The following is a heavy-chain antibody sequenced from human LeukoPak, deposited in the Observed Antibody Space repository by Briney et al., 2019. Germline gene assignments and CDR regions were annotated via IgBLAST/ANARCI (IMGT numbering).Heavy chain of an antibody. Sequence: SETLSLTCAVYGGSFSGYYWSWIRQPPGKGLEWIGEINHSGSTNYNPSLKSRVTISVDTSKNQFSLKLSSVTAADTAVYYRARGLRPMYLYDYWGQGTLVTVSS. J-gene: IGHJ4*02. D-gene: IGHD5-12*01. CDR1: GGSFSGYY. CDR2: INHSGST. CDR3: ARGLRPMYLYDY. V-gene: IGHV4-34*01.